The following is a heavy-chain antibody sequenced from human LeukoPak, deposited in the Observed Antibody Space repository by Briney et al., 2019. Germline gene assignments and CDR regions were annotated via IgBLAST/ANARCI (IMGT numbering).Heavy chain of an antibody. Sequence: PGGSLRLSCAASGFTFKAYWMSWVRQAPGTGLEWVASIQQDGSEKNYVDSVKGRFTISRDNARNSLYLEMNSLRAADTAVYYCARLRYTYGKNFDYWGQGTLVTVSS. CDR2: IQQDGSEK. CDR3: ARLRYTYGKNFDY. J-gene: IGHJ4*02. CDR1: GFTFKAYW. D-gene: IGHD5-18*01. V-gene: IGHV3-7*01.